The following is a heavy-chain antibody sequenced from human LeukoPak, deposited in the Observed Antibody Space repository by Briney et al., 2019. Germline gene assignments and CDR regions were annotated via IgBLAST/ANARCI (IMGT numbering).Heavy chain of an antibody. D-gene: IGHD3-10*01. CDR3: ARAFLWFGEFYFDY. CDR2: ISVSGGDT. J-gene: IGHJ4*02. V-gene: IGHV3-23*01. CDR1: GFTFSTYA. Sequence: GGSLRLSCAASGFTFSTYAMSWVRQAPGKGLEWVSGISVSGGDTYYGGSVKGRFTISRDNSKNTLYLQMNSLRAEDTAVYYCARAFLWFGEFYFDYWGQGTLVTVSS.